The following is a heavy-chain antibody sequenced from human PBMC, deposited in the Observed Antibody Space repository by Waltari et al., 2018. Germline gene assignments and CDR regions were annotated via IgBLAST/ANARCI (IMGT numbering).Heavy chain of an antibody. CDR2: INSDGSST. D-gene: IGHD3-10*01. V-gene: IGHV3-74*01. Sequence: EVQLVESGGGLVQPGGSLRLSCAASGFTFSSYWMHWVRQAPGKGLVWVSRINSDGSSTSYADSVKGRFTISRDNAKNTLYLQMNSLRAEDKAVYYCAREGYGSGSYSYYYYMDVWGKGTTVTISS. J-gene: IGHJ6*03. CDR3: AREGYGSGSYSYYYYMDV. CDR1: GFTFSSYW.